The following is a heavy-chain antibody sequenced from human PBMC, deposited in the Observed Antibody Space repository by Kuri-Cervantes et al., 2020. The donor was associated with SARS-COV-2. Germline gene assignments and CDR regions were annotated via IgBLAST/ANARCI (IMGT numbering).Heavy chain of an antibody. CDR3: ARQGYCSSTSCYTIPPDY. CDR2: ISGSGGST. D-gene: IGHD2-2*02. V-gene: IGHV3-23*01. J-gene: IGHJ4*02. Sequence: SLKISCAVSGLTFDDYGMSWVRQAPGKGLEWVSAISGSGGSTYYADSVKGRFTISRDNSKNTLYLQMNSLRAEDTAVYYCARQGYCSSTSCYTIPPDYWGQGTLVTVSS. CDR1: GLTFDDYG.